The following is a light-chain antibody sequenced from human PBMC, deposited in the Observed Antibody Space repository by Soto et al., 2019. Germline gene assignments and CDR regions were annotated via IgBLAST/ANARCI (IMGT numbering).Light chain of an antibody. CDR1: QSLLHSNGNYY. CDR3: MQSLQAPRT. CDR2: LGS. V-gene: IGKV2-28*01. J-gene: IGKJ2*01. Sequence: DIVMTQSPLSLPVTPGEPASISCRSSQSLLHSNGNYYLDWYLQKPGQSPQLLIYLGSNRASGVTDRFSGSGSGTDSTLKISRVEAEDVGVYYCMQSLQAPRTFGQGTKLEIK.